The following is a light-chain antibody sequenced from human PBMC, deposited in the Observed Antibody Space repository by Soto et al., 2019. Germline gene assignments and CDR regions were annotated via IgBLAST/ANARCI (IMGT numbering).Light chain of an antibody. V-gene: IGKV3-15*01. CDR2: AAS. CDR1: QSISSN. CDR3: QQYNNWPWT. J-gene: IGKJ1*01. Sequence: EIVMTQSQATLSVSPGERATLSCRASQSISSNLAWYQQKPGQAPRLLIYAASTRAAGIPARFSGSGSGTEFTLTISSLQSEDFAVYYCQQYNNWPWTFGQGTKVEIK.